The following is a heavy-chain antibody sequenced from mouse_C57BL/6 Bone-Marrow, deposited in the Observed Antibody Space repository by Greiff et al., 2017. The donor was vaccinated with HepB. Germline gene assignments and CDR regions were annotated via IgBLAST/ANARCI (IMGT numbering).Heavy chain of an antibody. D-gene: IGHD4-1*01. Sequence: EVKLMESGGGLVKPGGSLKLSCAASGFTFSSYAMSWVRQTPEKRLEWVATISDGGSYTYYPDNVKGRFTISRDNAKNNLYLQMSHLKSEDTAMYYCAREEESGTLYYAMDYWGQGTSVTVSS. V-gene: IGHV5-4*01. J-gene: IGHJ4*01. CDR2: ISDGGSYT. CDR3: AREEESGTLYYAMDY. CDR1: GFTFSSYA.